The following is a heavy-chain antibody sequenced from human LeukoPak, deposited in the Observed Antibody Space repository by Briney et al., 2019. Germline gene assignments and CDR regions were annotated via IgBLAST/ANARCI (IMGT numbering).Heavy chain of an antibody. J-gene: IGHJ4*02. CDR1: GYTFNHHG. CDR3: ARDPTNTSGRYAYHDY. CDR2: VSCFNGDT. Sequence: GASVKVSCKASGYTFNHHGISWVRQAPGQGLEWMGWVSCFNGDTHYAQKLQGRVTMTRDTSTTTAYMELRSLRSDDTALYYCARDPTNTSGRYAYHDYWGQGTLVTVSS. V-gene: IGHV1-18*04. D-gene: IGHD6-19*01.